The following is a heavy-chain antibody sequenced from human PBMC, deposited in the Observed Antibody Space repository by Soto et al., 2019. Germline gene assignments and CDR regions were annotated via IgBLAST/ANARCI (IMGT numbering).Heavy chain of an antibody. Sequence: SGPTLVNPTQTLTLTCTFSGFSLNSNGMCVNWIRQPPGKALEWLALIDWDDDKYYSTSLKTRLTISRDTSKNQVVLTMTNMDPVDTATYYCARTSALPLGYPHGIDVWGQGTTVPGPS. CDR3: ARTSALPLGYPHGIDV. J-gene: IGHJ6*02. D-gene: IGHD7-27*01. CDR1: GFSLNSNGMC. CDR2: IDWDDDK. V-gene: IGHV2-70*13.